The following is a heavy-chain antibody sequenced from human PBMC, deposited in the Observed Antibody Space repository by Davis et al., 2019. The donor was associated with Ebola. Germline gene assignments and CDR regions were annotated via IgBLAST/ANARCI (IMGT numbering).Heavy chain of an antibody. J-gene: IGHJ5*02. CDR3: ARNPLRSTRGWFDP. CDR1: GYTFTNYG. V-gene: IGHV1-18*01. D-gene: IGHD4-17*01. CDR2: ISAYNGNT. Sequence: ASVKVSCKASGYTFTNYGITWMRQAPGQGLEWMGWISAYNGNTNYAQRLQGRVTMTTDTSTSTAYMELRSLRSDETAVYYCARNPLRSTRGWFDPWGQGTLVTVSS.